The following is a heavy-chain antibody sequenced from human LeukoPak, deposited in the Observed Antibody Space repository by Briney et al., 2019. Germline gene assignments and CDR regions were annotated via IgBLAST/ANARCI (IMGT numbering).Heavy chain of an antibody. J-gene: IGHJ4*02. V-gene: IGHV7-4-1*02. CDR1: GYTFTSYA. CDR3: ARRLSGEDRQP. Sequence: GGFLRLSCAASGYTFTSYAMNWVRQAPGQGLEWMGWINTNTGNPTYAQGFTGRFVFSLDTSVSTAYLQISSLKAEDTAVYYCARRLSGEDRQPWGQGTLVTVSS. D-gene: IGHD6-25*01. CDR2: INTNTGNP.